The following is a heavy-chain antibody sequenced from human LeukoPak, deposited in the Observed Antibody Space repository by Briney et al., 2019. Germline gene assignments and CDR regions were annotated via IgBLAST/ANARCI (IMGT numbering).Heavy chain of an antibody. Sequence: PGGSLRLACAASGLTFSNAWTSWVRQAPGKGLEWVGRIKRKSDGGTPDNAATVKGRCTISRDDSKNTLYLQMNSLKIEDTAMYYCATDLGGYYSGSGSYWGSLDYWGQGTVVTVSS. J-gene: IGHJ4*02. CDR3: ATDLGGYYSGSGSYWGSLDY. CDR1: GLTFSNAW. D-gene: IGHD3-10*01. CDR2: IKRKSDGGTP. V-gene: IGHV3-15*01.